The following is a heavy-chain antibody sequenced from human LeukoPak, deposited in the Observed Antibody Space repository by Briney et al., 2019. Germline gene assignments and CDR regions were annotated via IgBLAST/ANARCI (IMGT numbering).Heavy chain of an antibody. J-gene: IGHJ6*03. V-gene: IGHV3-49*04. CDR3: TRQGVSSGWHYYYYMDV. Sequence: TGGSLRLSCTASGFTFGDYAMSWVRQAPGKGLEWVGFIRSKAYGGTTEYAASVKRRFTISRDDSKRLAYLQMNSLKTEDAAVYYCTRQGVSSGWHYYYYMDVWGKGTTVTVSS. CDR2: IRSKAYGGTT. D-gene: IGHD6-19*01. CDR1: GFTFGDYA.